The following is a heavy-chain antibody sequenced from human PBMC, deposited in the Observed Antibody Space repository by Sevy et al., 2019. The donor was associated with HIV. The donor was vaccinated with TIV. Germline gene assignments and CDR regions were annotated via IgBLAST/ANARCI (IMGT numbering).Heavy chain of an antibody. Sequence: SETLSLTCTVSGFSISSYYWSWIRQPPGKGLEWIGYIYYSGSTNYNPSLKSRVTISVDTSKNQFSLKLSSVTAADTAVYYCARDLPSYDFWSGSFYYYMDVWGKGTTVTVSS. CDR2: IYYSGST. CDR1: GFSISSYY. V-gene: IGHV4-59*01. CDR3: ARDLPSYDFWSGSFYYYMDV. J-gene: IGHJ6*03. D-gene: IGHD3-3*01.